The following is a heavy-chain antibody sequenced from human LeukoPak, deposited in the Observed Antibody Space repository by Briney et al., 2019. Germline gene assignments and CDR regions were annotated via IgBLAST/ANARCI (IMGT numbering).Heavy chain of an antibody. J-gene: IGHJ6*02. Sequence: PGRSLRLSCAASGFTFSNYAILWIRQGPGKGLKWVAIISYDGTNKYYADSVKGRFSISRDNSKNTLYLQMNRMRPEDTAVYYCAKAVGFGGAYCIDVWGQGTTVTVSS. CDR1: GFTFSNYA. CDR2: ISYDGTNK. D-gene: IGHD3-10*01. CDR3: AKAVGFGGAYCIDV. V-gene: IGHV3-30*18.